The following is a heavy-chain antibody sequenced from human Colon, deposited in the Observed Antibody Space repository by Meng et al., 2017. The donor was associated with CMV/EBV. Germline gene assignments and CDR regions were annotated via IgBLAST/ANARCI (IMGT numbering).Heavy chain of an antibody. CDR1: GYTFTSYG. CDR3: ARGRPNWSGVLDY. V-gene: IGHV1-18*01. CDR2: ISGSTGYT. D-gene: IGHD1-1*01. Sequence: QVQLVHFGAGVKEPVAAVLVSCRSSGYTFTSYGINWVRQAPGQGLEWMGWISGSTGYTNRAQKFQGRVTMTTDTSTSTAYLALSSLTSNDTAVYYCARGRPNWSGVLDYWGQGTLVTVSS. J-gene: IGHJ4*02.